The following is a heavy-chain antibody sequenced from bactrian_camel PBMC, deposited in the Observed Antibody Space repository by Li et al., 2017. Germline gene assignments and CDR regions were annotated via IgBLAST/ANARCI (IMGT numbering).Heavy chain of an antibody. V-gene: IGHV3S53*01. D-gene: IGHD2*01. CDR2: INSEDRP. J-gene: IGHJ4*01. Sequence: VQLVESGGASVQSGGSLSLSCVATGDIFSSICMAWFRQGPGKERWGVAGINSEDRPKYNESVQGRFTASRDNAKKYVYLQLTGLKTEDTATYYCLRGSADMYYIPSVKSQGTQVTV. CDR1: GDIFSSIC.